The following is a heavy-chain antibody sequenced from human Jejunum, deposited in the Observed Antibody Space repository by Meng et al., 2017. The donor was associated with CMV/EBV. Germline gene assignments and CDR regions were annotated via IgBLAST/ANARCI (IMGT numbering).Heavy chain of an antibody. CDR1: FTSYW. J-gene: IGHJ6*02. CDR2: IYLGDSDT. V-gene: IGHV5-51*01. Sequence: FTSYWIAWVRLMPGTGLEWMGTIYLGDSDTRYSPSFDGQVTISADNSVSAAYLQWSRLQASATALYYCASHNWHYVLDYYDGMDVWGQGTTVTAP. CDR3: ASHNWHYVLDYYDGMDV. D-gene: IGHD1-7*01.